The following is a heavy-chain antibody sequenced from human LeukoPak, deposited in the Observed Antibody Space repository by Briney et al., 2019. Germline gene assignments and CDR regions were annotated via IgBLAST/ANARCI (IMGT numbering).Heavy chain of an antibody. Sequence: SETLSLTCTVSGGSISSYYWSWIRQPPGKGLEWIGYIYYSGSTNYNPSLKSRVTISVDTSKNQFSLKLSSVTAADTAVYYCARASTYYYGSGSYYNRRWYFDYWGQGTLVTVSS. J-gene: IGHJ4*02. CDR2: IYYSGST. V-gene: IGHV4-59*12. D-gene: IGHD3-10*01. CDR1: GGSISSYY. CDR3: ARASTYYYGSGSYYNRRWYFDY.